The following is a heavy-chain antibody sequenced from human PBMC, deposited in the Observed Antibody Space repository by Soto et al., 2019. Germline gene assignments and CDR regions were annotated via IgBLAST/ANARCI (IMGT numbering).Heavy chain of an antibody. Sequence: SETLSLTCAVSGGSISSSNWWSWVRQPLGKGLEWIGEIYHSGSTNYNPSLKSRVTISVDKSKNQFSLKLSSVTAADTAVYYCARDSGSYYYFDYWGQGTLVTVSS. J-gene: IGHJ4*02. D-gene: IGHD1-26*01. CDR1: GGSISSSNW. V-gene: IGHV4-4*02. CDR3: ARDSGSYYYFDY. CDR2: IYHSGST.